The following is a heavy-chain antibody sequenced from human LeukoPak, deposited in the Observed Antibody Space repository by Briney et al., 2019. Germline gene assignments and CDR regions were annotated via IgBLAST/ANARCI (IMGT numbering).Heavy chain of an antibody. D-gene: IGHD3-22*01. Sequence: GGSLRLSCAASGFTFSSYAMSWVRQAPGKGLEWVSGISGSGGSTYYADSVKGRFTISRDNSKNTLYLQMNNLRAEDTAVYYCAKGGVLDDSSGYYYGINWFDPWGQGTLVTVSS. CDR1: GFTFSSYA. V-gene: IGHV3-23*01. J-gene: IGHJ5*02. CDR3: AKGGVLDDSSGYYYGINWFDP. CDR2: ISGSGGST.